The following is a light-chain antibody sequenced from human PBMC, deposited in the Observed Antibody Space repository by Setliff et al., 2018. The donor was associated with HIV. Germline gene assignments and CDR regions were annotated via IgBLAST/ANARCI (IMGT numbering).Light chain of an antibody. J-gene: IGLJ1*01. CDR2: DVS. Sequence: QSVLTQPASVSGSPGQSIAISCTGTSSDVGGHNYVSWYQQHPGKAPKLMIYDVSNRPSGISNRFSGSKSGNTASLTISGLQAEDEADYYCCSYAGSSTYVFGTGTKVTVL. CDR3: CSYAGSSTYV. V-gene: IGLV2-14*03. CDR1: SSDVGGHNY.